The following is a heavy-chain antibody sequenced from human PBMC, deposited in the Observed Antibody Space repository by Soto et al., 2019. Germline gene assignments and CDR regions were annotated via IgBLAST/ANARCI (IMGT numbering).Heavy chain of an antibody. CDR1: GFSLSTSGVG. Sequence: QITLKESGPTLVKPTQTLTLTCTFSGFSLSTSGVGVGWIRQPPGKALEWLALIYWDDDKRYSPSLKSRLTITKDPSKNQVVLTMTNMDPVDNTTYYCAHRPRLCSGSNWFHPRGQGTLVPVSS. J-gene: IGHJ5*02. D-gene: IGHD3-10*02. V-gene: IGHV2-5*02. CDR3: AHRPRLCSGSNWFHP. CDR2: IYWDDDK.